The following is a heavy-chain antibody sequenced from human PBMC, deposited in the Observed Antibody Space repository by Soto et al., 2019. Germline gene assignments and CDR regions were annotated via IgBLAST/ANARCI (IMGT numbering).Heavy chain of an antibody. CDR3: AIGITGTTLVGYFDY. D-gene: IGHD1-7*01. V-gene: IGHV1-69*02. CDR1: GGTFSSYT. Sequence: GASVKVSCKASGGTFSSYTISWVRQAPGQGLEWMGRIIPILGIANYAQKFQGRVTITADKSTSTAYMELSSLRSEDTAVYYCAIGITGTTLVGYFDYWGQGTLVTGSS. J-gene: IGHJ4*02. CDR2: IIPILGIA.